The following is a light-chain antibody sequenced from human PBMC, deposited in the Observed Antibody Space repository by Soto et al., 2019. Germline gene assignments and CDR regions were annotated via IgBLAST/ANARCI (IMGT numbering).Light chain of an antibody. V-gene: IGKV3-20*01. Sequence: ETVLTQSPGTLSLSPGERATVSCRASQSVGGSSLAWYQQRPGQAPRLLIHDTSKRATGIPDRFSGSGSGTDFTLTISRLEPEDFAVYYCQQYQNSPRTFGQGTKVEIK. CDR2: DTS. J-gene: IGKJ1*01. CDR1: QSVGGSS. CDR3: QQYQNSPRT.